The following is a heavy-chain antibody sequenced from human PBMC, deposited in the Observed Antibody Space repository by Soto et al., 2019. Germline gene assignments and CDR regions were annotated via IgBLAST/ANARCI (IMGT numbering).Heavy chain of an antibody. CDR2: IYYSGST. CDR3: ARSGYYGSGSYSDY. V-gene: IGHV4-59*01. CDR1: GGSISSYY. D-gene: IGHD3-10*01. J-gene: IGHJ4*02. Sequence: QVQLQESGPGLVKPSETLSLTCTVSGGSISSYYWSWIRQPPGKGLEWIGYIYYSGSTNYNPSLKSRGTISVDTSKNQFTLKLSSVAAADTAVYYCARSGYYGSGSYSDYWGQGTLVAVSS.